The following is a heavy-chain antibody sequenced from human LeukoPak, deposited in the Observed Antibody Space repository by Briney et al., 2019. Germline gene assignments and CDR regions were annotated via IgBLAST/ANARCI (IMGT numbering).Heavy chain of an antibody. CDR2: ISSSSSYI. CDR3: ARDLSGGSYWDY. CDR1: GFTFSNYS. J-gene: IGHJ4*02. D-gene: IGHD2-15*01. Sequence: GGSLRLSCAASGFTFSNYSMNWVRQAPGKGLEWVSCISSSSSYIDYADSVKGRFTISRDNAKNSLYLQMNSLRAEDTALYYCARDLSGGSYWDYWGQGTLVTVSS. V-gene: IGHV3-21*04.